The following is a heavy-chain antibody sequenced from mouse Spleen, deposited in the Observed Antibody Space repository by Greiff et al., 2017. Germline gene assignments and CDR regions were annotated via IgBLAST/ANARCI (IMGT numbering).Heavy chain of an antibody. CDR3: ARYGNYEKTWFAY. CDR2: INPSSGYT. Sequence: LQESGAELARPGASVKMSCKASGYTFTSYTMHWVKQRPGQGLEWIGYINPSSGYTKYNQKFKDKATLTADKSSSTAYMQLSSLTSEDSAVYYCARYGNYEKTWFAYWGQGTLVTVSA. V-gene: IGHV1-4*01. CDR1: GYTFTSYT. J-gene: IGHJ3*01. D-gene: IGHD2-1*01.